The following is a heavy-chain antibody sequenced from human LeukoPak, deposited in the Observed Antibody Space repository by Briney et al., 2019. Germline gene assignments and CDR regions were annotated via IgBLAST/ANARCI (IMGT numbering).Heavy chain of an antibody. CDR2: ITSSSSYI. CDR3: ARGLSHGSGDLDY. CDR1: GFTVSNNF. J-gene: IGHJ4*02. D-gene: IGHD3-10*01. Sequence: GGSLRLSCAAFGFTVSNNFMIWVRQAPGKGLEGVSSITSSSSYIYYAASLKGRFTISRDNAKNSLYLRMISLRADDTAVYYCARGLSHGSGDLDYWGQGTLVTVSS. V-gene: IGHV3-21*01.